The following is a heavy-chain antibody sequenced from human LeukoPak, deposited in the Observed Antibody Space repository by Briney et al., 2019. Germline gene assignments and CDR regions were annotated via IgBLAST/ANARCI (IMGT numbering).Heavy chain of an antibody. J-gene: IGHJ5*02. V-gene: IGHV1-2*02. CDR3: ARDQGYYDILTGYFWFDP. Sequence: ASVKVSCKASGYTFTSYYMHWVRQAPGQGLEWMGWINPNSGGTNYAQKFQGRVTMTRDTSISTAYMELSRLRSDDTAVYYCARDQGYYDILTGYFWFDPWGQGTLVTVSS. D-gene: IGHD3-9*01. CDR1: GYTFTSYY. CDR2: INPNSGGT.